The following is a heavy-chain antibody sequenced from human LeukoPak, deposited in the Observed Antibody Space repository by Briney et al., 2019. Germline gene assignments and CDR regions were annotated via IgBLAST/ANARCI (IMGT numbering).Heavy chain of an antibody. CDR1: GGSITTNY. V-gene: IGHV3-66*01. Sequence: ETLSLTCTVSGGSITTNYWSWVRQAPGKGLEWVSVIYPNGDAYYADSLQGRFTISRDTSKNTMYLQMNSLSAEDTAVYYCASAYYGDYGGYWGQGTLVTVSS. CDR3: ASAYYGDYGGY. D-gene: IGHD4-17*01. CDR2: IYPNGDA. J-gene: IGHJ4*02.